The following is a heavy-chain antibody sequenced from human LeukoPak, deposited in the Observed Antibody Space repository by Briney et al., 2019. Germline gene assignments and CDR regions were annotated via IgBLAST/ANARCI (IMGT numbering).Heavy chain of an antibody. J-gene: IGHJ4*02. V-gene: IGHV4-34*01. CDR3: ARGGFYCGGGCYVDY. CDR1: GGSFSAYY. CDR2: INHSGST. D-gene: IGHD2-21*02. Sequence: SETLSLTCAVYGGSFSAYYWSWIRQPPGKGLEWMGEINHSGSTNYNPSLKSRVTISVNTSKNQFSLKLSSVTAADTAVYYCARGGFYCGGGCYVDYWGQGTLVTVSS.